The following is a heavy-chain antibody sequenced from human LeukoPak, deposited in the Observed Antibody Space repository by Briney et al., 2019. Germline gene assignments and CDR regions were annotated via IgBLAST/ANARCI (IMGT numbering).Heavy chain of an antibody. CDR3: ARTAKDIVIVPASYYMDV. J-gene: IGHJ6*03. CDR2: FSSSGTSI. CDR1: GFTFTNYG. V-gene: IGHV3-21*01. Sequence: PGGSLRLSCAASGFTFTNYGMNWVRQPPGKGLEWVSSFSSSGTSIDYADSVKGRFTVSRDSATNSLYLQMNSLRAEDTAVYYCARTAKDIVIVPASYYMDVWGKGTTVTVSS. D-gene: IGHD2-2*01.